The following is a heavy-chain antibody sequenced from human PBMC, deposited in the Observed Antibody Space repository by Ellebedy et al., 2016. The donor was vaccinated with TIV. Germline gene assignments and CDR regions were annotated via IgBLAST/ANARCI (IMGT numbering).Heavy chain of an antibody. Sequence: PGGSLRLSCAASGFIFDDYAMHWIRQPPGKGLEWVSGISWNSGNFAYADSVKGRFTISRDNARKSLYLQMNSLGSEDTAFYYCVKGLDAFDIWGQGTMVTVSS. CDR3: VKGLDAFDI. CDR2: ISWNSGNF. V-gene: IGHV3-9*01. CDR1: GFIFDDYA. J-gene: IGHJ3*02.